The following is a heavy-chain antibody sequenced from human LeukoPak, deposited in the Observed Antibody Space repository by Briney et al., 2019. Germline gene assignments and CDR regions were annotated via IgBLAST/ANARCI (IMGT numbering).Heavy chain of an antibody. V-gene: IGHV4-30-4*01. CDR1: GGSISTGNYY. CDR3: ARDFGCGSGSYYLDS. J-gene: IGHJ4*02. CDR2: IYYTGST. D-gene: IGHD3-10*01. Sequence: SETLSLTCTVSGGSISTGNYYWNWIRHPPGKGLEWIGHIYYTGSTYYNPSLKSRVSMSVDTSKKQFSLNLSSVTAADTAVYYCARDFGCGSGSYYLDSWGQGTLVTVSS.